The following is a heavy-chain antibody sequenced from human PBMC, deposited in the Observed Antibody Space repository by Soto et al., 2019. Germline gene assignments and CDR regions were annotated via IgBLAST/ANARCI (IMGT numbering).Heavy chain of an antibody. V-gene: IGHV4-39*02. CDR2: IYYRGST. Sequence: QLQLQESGPGLVKPSETLSLTCIVSGGSISSRSYYWGWIRQPPGKGLEWIGSIYYRGSTYYNPSLRSRVTISIDTSKNPFSLKLSSVTAADTAVYYCASGPLSSSRYDYYYGLDVWGQGTTVTVSS. D-gene: IGHD6-13*01. CDR1: GGSISSRSYY. CDR3: ASGPLSSSRYDYYYGLDV. J-gene: IGHJ6*02.